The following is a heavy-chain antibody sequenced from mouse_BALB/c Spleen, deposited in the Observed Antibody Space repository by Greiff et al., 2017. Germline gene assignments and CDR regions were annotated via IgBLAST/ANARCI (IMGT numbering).Heavy chain of an antibody. V-gene: IGHV5-9-4*01. CDR3: ARSRYGRAMDY. CDR1: GFTFSSYA. Sequence: EVMLVESGGGLVKPGGSLKLSCAASGFTFSSYAMSWVRQSPEKRLEWVAEISSGGSYTYYPDTVTGRFTISRDNAKNTLYLEMSSLRSEDTAMYYCARSRYGRAMDYWGQGTSVTVSS. D-gene: IGHD2-14*01. J-gene: IGHJ4*01. CDR2: ISSGGSYT.